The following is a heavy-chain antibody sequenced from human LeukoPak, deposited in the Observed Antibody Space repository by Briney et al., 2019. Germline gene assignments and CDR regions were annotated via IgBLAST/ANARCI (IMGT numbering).Heavy chain of an antibody. D-gene: IGHD3-22*01. V-gene: IGHV3-23*01. CDR1: GFTFSRYA. CDR2: ISGSGTT. Sequence: SGGSLRLSCAASGFTFSRYAMTWVRQAPGKGLEWVSLISGSGTTYYADSVKGRFTISRDNSKNTLYLQMNSLKAEDTAIYYCATRWLVDYWGQGTLVTVSS. J-gene: IGHJ4*02. CDR3: ATRWLVDY.